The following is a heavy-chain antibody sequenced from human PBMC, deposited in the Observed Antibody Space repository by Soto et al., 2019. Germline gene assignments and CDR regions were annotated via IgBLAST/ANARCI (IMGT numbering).Heavy chain of an antibody. V-gene: IGHV3-13*01. CDR3: ARATGTTDAFHV. D-gene: IGHD3-9*01. CDR1: RFPFSIYD. CDR2: IGTAGDT. J-gene: IGHJ3*01. Sequence: LRLSCAASRFPFSIYDMHWVRQATGKGLGWVSAIGTAGDTYYPGSVKGRFTISRENAKNSLYLQMNSLRAGDTAVYYCARATGTTDAFHVWGQGTMVTVSS.